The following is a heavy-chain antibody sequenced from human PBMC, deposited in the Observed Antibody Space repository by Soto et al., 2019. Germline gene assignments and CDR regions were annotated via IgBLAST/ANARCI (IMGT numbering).Heavy chain of an antibody. D-gene: IGHD3-3*01. J-gene: IGHJ6*02. CDR2: IYYSGST. Sequence: SETLSLTCTVSGGSISSSSYYWGWIRQPPGKGLEWIGSIYYSGSTYYNPSLKSRVTISVDTSKNQFSLKLSSVTAADTAVYYCARHEGPRITIFAVVIIDSYYYGMDVLGQGTTAPVSS. CDR1: GGSISSSSYY. CDR3: ARHEGPRITIFAVVIIDSYYYGMDV. V-gene: IGHV4-39*01.